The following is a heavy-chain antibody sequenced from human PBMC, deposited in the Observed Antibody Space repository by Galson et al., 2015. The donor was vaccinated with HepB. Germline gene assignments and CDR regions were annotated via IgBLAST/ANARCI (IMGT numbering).Heavy chain of an antibody. D-gene: IGHD6-19*01. CDR2: IIPMVAIS. J-gene: IGHJ3*02. Sequence: SVKFSCKAFGGSFSSYSINWVRQAPGQGLEWMGRIIPMVAISNHAQKFQGRVTISADKSTTTAYMELTSLRSEDTAVYYCARGVAVAGRGDVFDIWGQGTMVTVSP. CDR3: ARGVAVAGRGDVFDI. CDR1: GGSFSSYS. V-gene: IGHV1-69*02.